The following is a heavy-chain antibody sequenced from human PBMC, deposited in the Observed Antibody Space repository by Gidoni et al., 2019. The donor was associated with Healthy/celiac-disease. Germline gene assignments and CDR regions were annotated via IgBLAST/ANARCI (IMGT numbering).Heavy chain of an antibody. CDR1: GGSFSGYS. Sequence: QVQLQQWGAGLLKPSETLSLTCAVYGGSFSGYSWSWLRQPPGKGLEWIGEINHSGSTNYNPSLKSRVTISVDTSKNQFSLKLSSVTAADTAVYYCARGPHYDFWSGYRYHEPSDAFDIWGQGTMVTVSS. V-gene: IGHV4-34*01. CDR3: ARGPHYDFWSGYRYHEPSDAFDI. CDR2: INHSGST. J-gene: IGHJ3*02. D-gene: IGHD3-3*01.